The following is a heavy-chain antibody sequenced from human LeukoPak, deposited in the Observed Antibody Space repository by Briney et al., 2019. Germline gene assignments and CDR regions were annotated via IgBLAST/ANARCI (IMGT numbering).Heavy chain of an antibody. CDR1: GGSISSGGYY. Sequence: PSQTLSLTCTVSGGSISSGGYYWSWIRQHPGKGLEWIGYIYYSGSTYYNPSLKSRVTISVDTSKNQFSLKLSSVTAADTAVYYCARGLGHRDYDSSGYYRPFDYWGQGTLVTVSS. V-gene: IGHV4-31*03. J-gene: IGHJ4*02. D-gene: IGHD3-22*01. CDR3: ARGLGHRDYDSSGYYRPFDY. CDR2: IYYSGST.